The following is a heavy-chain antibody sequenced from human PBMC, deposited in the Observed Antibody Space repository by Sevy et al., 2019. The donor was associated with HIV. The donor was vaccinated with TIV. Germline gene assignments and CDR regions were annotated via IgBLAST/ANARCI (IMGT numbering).Heavy chain of an antibody. V-gene: IGHV3-9*01. CDR3: AKDGGSGSGPSAEYFHH. Sequence: GGSLRLSCAASGFTFDDYAMHWVRQAPGKGLEWVSGISWNSAFIGYANSVKGRLTISRGNAKNSLYLQMNSLKPEDTAFYYCAKDGGSGSGPSAEYFHHWGQGTLVTVSS. J-gene: IGHJ1*01. CDR2: ISWNSAFI. CDR1: GFTFDDYA. D-gene: IGHD6-19*01.